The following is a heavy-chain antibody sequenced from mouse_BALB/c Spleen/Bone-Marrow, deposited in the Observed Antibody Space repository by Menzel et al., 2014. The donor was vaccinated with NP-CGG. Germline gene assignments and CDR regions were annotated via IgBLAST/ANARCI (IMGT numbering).Heavy chain of an antibody. J-gene: IGHJ3*01. Sequence: EVHLVESGAELVKPGASVKLSYTASGFNIKDTYIHWVKQRPEQGLEWIGGIDPANGNTKYDPKFQGKATITADTSSNTAYLQLGSLTSEDTAVYYCARDYGRTAWFAYWGQGTLVTVSA. CDR3: ARDYGRTAWFAY. CDR1: GFNIKDTY. V-gene: IGHV14-3*02. CDR2: IDPANGNT. D-gene: IGHD1-1*01.